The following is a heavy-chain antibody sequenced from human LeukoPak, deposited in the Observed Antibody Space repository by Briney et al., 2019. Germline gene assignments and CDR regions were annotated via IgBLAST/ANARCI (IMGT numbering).Heavy chain of an antibody. CDR2: IYPGDSNT. V-gene: IGHV5-51*01. D-gene: IGHD5-12*01. J-gene: IGHJ5*02. Sequence: GESLKISCKGSGYSFTNYWIVWVRQMPGRGLEYMGFIYPGDSNTRYSPSFQGQVTISADKSISTAYLQWSSLKASDTAIYYCARHRLSDYDSGVSWCDPWGQGTLVTVSS. CDR1: GYSFTNYW. CDR3: ARHRLSDYDSGVSWCDP.